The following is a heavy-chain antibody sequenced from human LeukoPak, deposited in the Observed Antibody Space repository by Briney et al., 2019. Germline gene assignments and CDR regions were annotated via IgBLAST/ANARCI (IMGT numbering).Heavy chain of an antibody. CDR1: GYTFTGYY. Sequence: ASVKVSCKASGYTFTGYYMHWVRQAPGQGLEWMGWINPNSGGTNYAQKFQGRVTMTRDTSISTAYMELSRLRSDDTAVYYCARGIAAAGACYYYGMDVWGQGTTVTVSS. D-gene: IGHD6-13*01. CDR2: INPNSGGT. J-gene: IGHJ6*02. CDR3: ARGIAAAGACYYYGMDV. V-gene: IGHV1-2*02.